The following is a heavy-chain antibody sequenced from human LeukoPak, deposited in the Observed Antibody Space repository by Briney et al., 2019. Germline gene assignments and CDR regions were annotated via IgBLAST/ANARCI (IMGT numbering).Heavy chain of an antibody. Sequence: GGSLRLSCAASGFTFSTYSMHWVRQAPGKGLEYVSTINSNGNMMPYTDSVKGRFTISRDNSKSTLYLQMGSLRPEDMAVYYCRAVGATSNYWGQGTLVTVSS. CDR3: RAVGATSNY. CDR2: INSNGNMM. D-gene: IGHD1-26*01. V-gene: IGHV3-64*02. CDR1: GFTFSTYS. J-gene: IGHJ4*02.